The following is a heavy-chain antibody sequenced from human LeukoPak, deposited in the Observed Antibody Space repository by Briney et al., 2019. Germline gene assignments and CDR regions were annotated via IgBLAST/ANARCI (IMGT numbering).Heavy chain of an antibody. Sequence: SETLSLTCAVYGGSVRDNYWSWIRQPPGKGLEWIGEIHHSGSTKYNPSLKSRVTISLDTSKNQFSLKLNSMTAADTAVYYCAGHVSATAGGRWGQGTLVTVSS. CDR2: IHHSGST. J-gene: IGHJ4*02. V-gene: IGHV4-34*01. D-gene: IGHD6-13*01. CDR1: GGSVRDNY. CDR3: AGHVSATAGGR.